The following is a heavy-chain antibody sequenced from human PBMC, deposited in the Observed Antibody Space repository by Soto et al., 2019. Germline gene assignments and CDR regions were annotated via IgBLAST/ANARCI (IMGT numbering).Heavy chain of an antibody. V-gene: IGHV1-69*13. D-gene: IGHD6-13*01. CDR2: IVPIYRTA. CDR3: VRDPGAKLISS. Sequence: SVKVSCKASGGTFSSYRINWVRQAPGQGLEWVGGIVPIYRTADYAQKFQGRVTITADESARTSYMELRSLKSQDTAVYYCVRDPGAKLISSWGQGPLVTVSS. CDR1: GGTFSSYR. J-gene: IGHJ4*02.